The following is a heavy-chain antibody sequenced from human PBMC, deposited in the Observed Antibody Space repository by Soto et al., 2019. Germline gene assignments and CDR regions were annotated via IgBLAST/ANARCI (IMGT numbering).Heavy chain of an antibody. CDR3: GKGNSKWGTGDVFEI. J-gene: IGHJ3*02. CDR2: ISGTGGST. D-gene: IGHD7-27*01. CDR1: GFPASNNF. Sequence: PGGYLRLSSAASGFPASNNFMTWVRQAPGKGLEWVSSISGTGGSTFYAGSAKGRFTISGDNSKNTLFLQMTGLGAEDTAVYYCGKGNSKWGTGDVFEIWGQGSMVTVSS. V-gene: IGHV3-23*01.